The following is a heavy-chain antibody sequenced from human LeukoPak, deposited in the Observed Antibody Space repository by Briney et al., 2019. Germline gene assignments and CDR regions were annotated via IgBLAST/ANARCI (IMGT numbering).Heavy chain of an antibody. CDR1: GGSISSYY. J-gene: IGHJ4*02. V-gene: IGHV4-4*07. D-gene: IGHD3-3*01. CDR2: VYTSGST. CDR3: ARGEFYDFWSGYYIY. Sequence: SETLSLTCTVSGGSISSYYWSWIRQPAGKGLEWIGRVYTSGSTNYNPSLKSRVTMSVDTSKNQFSLKLSSVTAADTAVYYCARGEFYDFWSGYYIYWGQGTLVTVSS.